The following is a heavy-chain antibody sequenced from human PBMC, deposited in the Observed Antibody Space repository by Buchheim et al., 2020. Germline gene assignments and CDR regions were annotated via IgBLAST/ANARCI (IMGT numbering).Heavy chain of an antibody. CDR3: ARLGRWEVPIDY. CDR1: SGSISSSSSYY. J-gene: IGHJ4*02. D-gene: IGHD1-26*01. CDR2: IYYSGST. Sequence: QLQLQESGPGLVKPSETLSLTCAVSSGSISSSSSYYWGWIRQPPGKGLEFIGSIYYSGSTYYNPSLKSRGTISVDPAKTHFSLKLSSVTAADTAVYYCARLGRWEVPIDYWGQGT. V-gene: IGHV4-39*02.